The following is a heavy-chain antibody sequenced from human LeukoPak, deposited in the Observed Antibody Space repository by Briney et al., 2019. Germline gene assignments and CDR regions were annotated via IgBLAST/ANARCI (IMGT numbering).Heavy chain of an antibody. CDR2: INHSGST. D-gene: IGHD3-3*01. CDR1: GGSFSGYY. Sequence: PSETLSVTCAVYGGSFSGYYWSWIRQPPGKGLEWIGEINHSGSTNYNPSLKCRVTISVDTSKNQFSLKLSSVTAADTAVYYCASGGYDFWSGYPLDYWGQGTLVTVSS. CDR3: ASGGYDFWSGYPLDY. J-gene: IGHJ4*02. V-gene: IGHV4-34*01.